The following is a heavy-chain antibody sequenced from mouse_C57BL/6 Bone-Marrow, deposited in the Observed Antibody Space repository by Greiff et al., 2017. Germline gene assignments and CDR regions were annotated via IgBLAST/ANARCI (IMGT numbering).Heavy chain of an antibody. D-gene: IGHD2-3*01. CDR1: GYTFTSYG. J-gene: IGHJ2*01. CDR2: IYPRSGNT. Sequence: QVQLQQSGAELARPGASVKLSCKASGYTFTSYGISWVKQRTGQGLEWIGEIYPRSGNTYSNEKFKGKATLTADKSSSTAYMELRSLTSEDTAVYFCASGGYYGGWGQGTTLTVSS. V-gene: IGHV1-81*01. CDR3: ASGGYYGG.